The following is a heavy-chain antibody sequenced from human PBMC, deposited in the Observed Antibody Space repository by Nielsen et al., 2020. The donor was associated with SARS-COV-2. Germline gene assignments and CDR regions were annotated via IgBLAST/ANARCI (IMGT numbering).Heavy chain of an antibody. V-gene: IGHV3-23*01. CDR1: GLTFNIYA. Sequence: GESLKISCAVSGLTFNIYAMSWVRQAPGKGLEWVSGISSSGSKTHDADSAKGRFIISRDNSKNTLYLQINSLRAEDTAMYYCAKNPSRRDYGADYWGQGTLVTVSS. CDR2: ISSSGSKT. CDR3: AKNPSRRDYGADY. D-gene: IGHD4-17*01. J-gene: IGHJ4*02.